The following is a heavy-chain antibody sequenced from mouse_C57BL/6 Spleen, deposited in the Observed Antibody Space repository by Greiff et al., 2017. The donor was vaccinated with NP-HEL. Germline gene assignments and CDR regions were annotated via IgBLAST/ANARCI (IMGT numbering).Heavy chain of an antibody. CDR1: GFTFSDYY. CDR2: INYDGSST. CDR3: ARAWGYWYFDV. D-gene: IGHD4-1*01. J-gene: IGHJ1*03. V-gene: IGHV5-16*01. Sequence: EVELMESEGGLVQPGSSMKLSCTASGFTFSDYYMAWVRQVPEKGLEWVANINYDGSSTYYLDSLKSRFIISRDNAKNILYLQMSSLKSEDTATYYCARAWGYWYFDVWGTGTTVTVSS.